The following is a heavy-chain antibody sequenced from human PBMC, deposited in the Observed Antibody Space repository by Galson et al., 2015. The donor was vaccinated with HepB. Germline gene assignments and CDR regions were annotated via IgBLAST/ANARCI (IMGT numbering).Heavy chain of an antibody. J-gene: IGHJ4*02. CDR3: ARGRRDGYNHDY. V-gene: IGHV1-69*04. D-gene: IGHD5-24*01. CDR2: IIPILGIA. CDR1: GGTFSSYA. Sequence: SVKVSCKASGGTFSSYAISWVRQAPGQGLEWMGRIIPILGIANYAQKFQGRVTITADESTSTAYMELSSLRSEDTAVYYCARGRRDGYNHDYWGQGTLVTVSS.